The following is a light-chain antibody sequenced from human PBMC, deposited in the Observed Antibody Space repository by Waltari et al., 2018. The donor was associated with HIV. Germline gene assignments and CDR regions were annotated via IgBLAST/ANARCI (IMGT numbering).Light chain of an antibody. CDR2: GAS. V-gene: IGKV3-15*01. Sequence: IVMTQSPPTLSVSPGARVTISCRASQSVNSNLTWYQQKPAQSPSLLIYGASGRAAGIPARFSGSGSGTEFTLTISSLQSEDFAVYYCQQYENWPPITFGQGTRLEIK. J-gene: IGKJ5*01. CDR1: QSVNSN. CDR3: QQYENWPPIT.